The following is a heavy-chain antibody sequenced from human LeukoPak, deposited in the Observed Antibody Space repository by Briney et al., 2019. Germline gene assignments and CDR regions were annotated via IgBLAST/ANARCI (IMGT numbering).Heavy chain of an antibody. Sequence: GGSLRLSCSASGFTLSTYAMHWVRQAPGKGLEYVSAISSNGGSTYYADSVKGRFTISRDNSKNTLYLQMSSLRAEDTAVYYCVKETGYSYGNGVDYWGQGTLVTVSS. CDR3: VKETGYSYGNGVDY. J-gene: IGHJ4*02. CDR1: GFTLSTYA. V-gene: IGHV3-64D*09. CDR2: ISSNGGST. D-gene: IGHD5-18*01.